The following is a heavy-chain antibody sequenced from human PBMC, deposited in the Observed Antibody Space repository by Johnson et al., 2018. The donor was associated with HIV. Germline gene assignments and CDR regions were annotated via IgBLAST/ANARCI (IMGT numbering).Heavy chain of an antibody. J-gene: IGHJ3*02. CDR2: INWNGHGT. Sequence: MQLVESGGGVVRPGGSLRLSCAASGFTFHDFGMSWVCQVPGQGLEWISGINWNGHGTGYADSVKGRFTVSRDNAKNSLYLQMNSLRAEDTAVYYCARGKSVAARIGAFDIWGQGTMVTVSS. D-gene: IGHD6-6*01. V-gene: IGHV3-20*04. CDR1: GFTFHDFG. CDR3: ARGKSVAARIGAFDI.